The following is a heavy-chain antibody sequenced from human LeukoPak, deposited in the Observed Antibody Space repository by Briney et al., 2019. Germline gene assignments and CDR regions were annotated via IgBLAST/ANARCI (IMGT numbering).Heavy chain of an antibody. J-gene: IGHJ4*02. D-gene: IGHD6-13*01. Sequence: PSETLSLTCTVSGGSISSGDYYWSWIRQPPGKGLEWIGYIYHSGSTYYNPSLKSRVTISVDTSKNQFSLKLSSVTAADTAVYYCARVSPSSWYFDYWGQGTLVTVSS. V-gene: IGHV4-30-4*01. CDR2: IYHSGST. CDR1: GGSISSGDYY. CDR3: ARVSPSSWYFDY.